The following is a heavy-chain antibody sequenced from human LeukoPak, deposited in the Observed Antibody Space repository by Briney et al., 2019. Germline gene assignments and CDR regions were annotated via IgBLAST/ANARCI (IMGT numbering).Heavy chain of an antibody. V-gene: IGHV3-23*01. CDR1: GFTFSSYA. CDR3: AKGSYGGNSAFDY. Sequence: SGGSLRLSCAASGFTFSSYAMSWVRQAPGKGLEWVSAISGSGGSTYYADSVKGRFTISRDNSKNTLYLQMNSLRAGDTGVYYCAKGSYGGNSAFDYWGQGTLVTVSS. D-gene: IGHD4-23*01. J-gene: IGHJ4*02. CDR2: ISGSGGST.